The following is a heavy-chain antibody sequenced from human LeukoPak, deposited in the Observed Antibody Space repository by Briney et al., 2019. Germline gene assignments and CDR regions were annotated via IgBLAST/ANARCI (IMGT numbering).Heavy chain of an antibody. J-gene: IGHJ4*02. V-gene: IGHV3-23*01. CDR1: GLTFCNYP. Sequence: GGPLRLSCAASGLTFCNYPMSWARRAPGKGLEWVLAISGSGVRTYYADSVKGRLTISRDNSNNTLSLQMNTRRAEGHAVHSCAKAPDVVAAGSLIDEWGEGCLVSVSS. CDR2: ISGSGVRT. D-gene: IGHD6-13*01. CDR3: AKAPDVVAAGSLIDE.